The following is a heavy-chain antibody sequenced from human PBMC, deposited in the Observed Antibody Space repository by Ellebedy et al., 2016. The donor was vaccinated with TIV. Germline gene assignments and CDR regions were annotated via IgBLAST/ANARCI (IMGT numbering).Heavy chain of an antibody. CDR1: GGSFSGHS. J-gene: IGHJ2*01. CDR3: ARGNFQDVDLDHWYSDL. Sequence: GSLRLSCAVYGGSFSGHSWSWIRQPPGKGLEWIGEINHRGSTSYNRSLRSRVTISIDTSRHQFSLRLSAVTAADTAVYYCARGNFQDVDLDHWYSDLWGRGTLVTVSS. V-gene: IGHV4-34*01. CDR2: INHRGST. D-gene: IGHD1-20*01.